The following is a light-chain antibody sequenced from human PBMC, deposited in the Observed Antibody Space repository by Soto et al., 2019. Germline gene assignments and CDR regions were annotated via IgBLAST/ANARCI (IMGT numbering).Light chain of an antibody. CDR2: DDS. CDR1: NIGNKN. Sequence: SYELTQPPSVSVAPGQTARITCGGNNIGNKNVHWYQQKPGQAPVLVVYDDSDRPSGIPDRLSGSNSGNTATLTISRVEAGDEADYYCQVWDSSSDHLVFGPGTMVTVL. V-gene: IGLV3-21*02. J-gene: IGLJ1*01. CDR3: QVWDSSSDHLV.